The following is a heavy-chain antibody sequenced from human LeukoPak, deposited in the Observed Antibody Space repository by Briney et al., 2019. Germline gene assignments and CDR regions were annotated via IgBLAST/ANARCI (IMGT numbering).Heavy chain of an antibody. Sequence: NAGESLKISCKGSGYSFTSYWIGWVRQMPGKGLEWMGIIYPGDSDTRYSPSFQGQVTISADKSISTAYLQWSSLKASDTAMYFCARRGGSGSWDYYFDYWGQGTLVTVSS. CDR1: GYSFTSYW. D-gene: IGHD3-10*01. J-gene: IGHJ4*02. CDR2: IYPGDSDT. CDR3: ARRGGSGSWDYYFDY. V-gene: IGHV5-51*01.